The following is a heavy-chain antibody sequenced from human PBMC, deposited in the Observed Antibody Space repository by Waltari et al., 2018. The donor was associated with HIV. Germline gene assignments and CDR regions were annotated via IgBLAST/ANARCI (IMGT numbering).Heavy chain of an antibody. CDR2: ISGYNGDT. D-gene: IGHD3-22*01. CDR3: ARDHYYGSSGYYSDY. J-gene: IGHJ4*02. CDR1: GYTFTTYG. Sequence: QVHLVQSGAELRKTGASVTVSCEASGYTFTTYGITWARQAPGQGLEWRGWISGYNGDTKYAQKVRGRVTMTTDTSTSTAYLEMGSLRFDDTAVYYCARDHYYGSSGYYSDYWGQGTLVTVSS. V-gene: IGHV1-18*01.